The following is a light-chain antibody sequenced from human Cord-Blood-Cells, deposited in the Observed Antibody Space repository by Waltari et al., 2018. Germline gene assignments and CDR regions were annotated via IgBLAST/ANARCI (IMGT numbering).Light chain of an antibody. CDR3: QQSYRTPLT. J-gene: IGKJ4*01. Sequence: DIQMTQSPSSLSASVGDRVTITCRASQSISSYLNWYQQKPGKAPKLLIYAASRLQSGVPTRFSGSGAGTDVSLTISSRQPEDCATYYCQQSYRTPLTFGGGTKVEIK. CDR2: AAS. CDR1: QSISSY. V-gene: IGKV1-39*01.